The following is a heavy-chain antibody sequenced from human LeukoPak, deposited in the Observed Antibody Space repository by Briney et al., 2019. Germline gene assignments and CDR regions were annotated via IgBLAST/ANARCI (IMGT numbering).Heavy chain of an antibody. CDR3: ARLIQLWLGDAFDI. CDR1: GGSISSYY. D-gene: IGHD5-18*01. V-gene: IGHV4-59*01. CDR2: IYYSGST. Sequence: SETLSLTCTVSGGSISSYYWSWIRQPPGKGLEWIGYIYYSGSTNYNPSLKSRVTISVDTSKNQFSLKLSSVTAADTAVYYCARLIQLWLGDAFDIWGQGTMVTDSS. J-gene: IGHJ3*02.